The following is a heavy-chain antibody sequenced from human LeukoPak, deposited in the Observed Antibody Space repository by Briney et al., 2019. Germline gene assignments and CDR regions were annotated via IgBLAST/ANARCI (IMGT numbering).Heavy chain of an antibody. J-gene: IGHJ4*02. CDR3: AKGGWFCSSTSCYLDY. V-gene: IGHV3-30*18. Sequence: GGSLRLSCAASGFTFSSYGMTWVRQAPGKGLEWVAVISYDGSNKYYADSVKGRFTISRDNSKNTLYLQMNSLRAEDTAVYYCAKGGWFCSSTSCYLDYWGQGTLVTVSS. CDR2: ISYDGSNK. CDR1: GFTFSSYG. D-gene: IGHD2-2*01.